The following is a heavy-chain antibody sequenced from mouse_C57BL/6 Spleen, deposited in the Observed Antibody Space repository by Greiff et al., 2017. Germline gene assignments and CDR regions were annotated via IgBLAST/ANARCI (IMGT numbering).Heavy chain of an antibody. J-gene: IGHJ2*01. CDR3: ARETRNCNYGGIGG. Sequence: QVQLQQPGTELVRPGSSVKLSCKASGYTFTSYWMHWVKQRPIQGLEWIGNINPSDSETHYNQKFKDKATLTVDKSSSTAYMQLRSLTSKDSAVYYCARETRNCNYGGIGGWGQGTTLSVSS. CDR2: INPSDSET. D-gene: IGHD1-2*01. V-gene: IGHV1-52*01. CDR1: GYTFTSYW.